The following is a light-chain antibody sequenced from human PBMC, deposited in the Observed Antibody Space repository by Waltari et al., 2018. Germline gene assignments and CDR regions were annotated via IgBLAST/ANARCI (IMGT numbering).Light chain of an antibody. CDR3: SSYTSLTNLFVV. CDR2: DVN. J-gene: IGLJ2*01. CDR1: TSDIGDYNY. Sequence: QSALTQPSSVSGSPGQSITISCTGSTSDIGDYNYVSWYQQHPVKAPKLVIYDVNNRPAGISNRFSGSKAGNTASLAISGLQAEDEADYYCSSYTSLTNLFVVFGGGTKVTVL. V-gene: IGLV2-14*03.